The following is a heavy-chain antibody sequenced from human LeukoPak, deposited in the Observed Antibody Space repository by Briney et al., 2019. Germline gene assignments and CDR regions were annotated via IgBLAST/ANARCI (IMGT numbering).Heavy chain of an antibody. CDR3: AKEMYAYGSRGFDF. V-gene: IGHV3-23*01. J-gene: IGHJ4*02. D-gene: IGHD3-10*01. Sequence: GGSLRLSCAASGFTFSTYAMSWVRQAPGKGLEWVSTISGSGANTYYADSVRGRFTISRDNSKNTLYLQLNSLRVEDTAVYFCAKEMYAYGSRGFDFWGQGTLVTVSS. CDR1: GFTFSTYA. CDR2: ISGSGANT.